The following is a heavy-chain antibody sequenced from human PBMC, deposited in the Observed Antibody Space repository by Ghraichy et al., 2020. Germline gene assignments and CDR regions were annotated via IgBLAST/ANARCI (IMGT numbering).Heavy chain of an antibody. CDR2: ISAYNGNT. D-gene: IGHD3-9*01. V-gene: IGHV1-18*01. Sequence: ASVKVSCKASGYTFTSYGISWVRQAPGQGLEWMGWISAYNGNTNYAQKLQGRVTMTTDTSTSTAYMELRSLRSDDTAVYYCARVKADYDILTGYAYYYYMDVWGKGTTVTVSS. J-gene: IGHJ6*03. CDR1: GYTFTSYG. CDR3: ARVKADYDILTGYAYYYYMDV.